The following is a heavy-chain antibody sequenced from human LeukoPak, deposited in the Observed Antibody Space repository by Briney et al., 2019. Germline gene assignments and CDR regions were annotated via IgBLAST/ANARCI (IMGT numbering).Heavy chain of an antibody. D-gene: IGHD3-9*01. CDR3: ARGGSYYDILTGYYPPKNWFDP. V-gene: IGHV4-34*01. J-gene: IGHJ5*02. CDR2: INPNGST. Sequence: SETLSLTCAVYGGSFSGYYWSWIRQPPGKGLEWIGEINPNGSTNYNPSLKSRVTISVETSKNQFSLKLSSVTAADTAVYYCARGGSYYDILTGYYPPKNWFDPWGQGTLVTVSS. CDR1: GGSFSGYY.